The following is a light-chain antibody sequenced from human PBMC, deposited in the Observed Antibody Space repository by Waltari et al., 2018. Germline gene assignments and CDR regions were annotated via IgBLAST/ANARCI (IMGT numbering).Light chain of an antibody. CDR1: PSVLYSSNNGNY. Sequence: DLVMTQSPDSLAVSLGESATTSRTPGPSVLYSSNNGNYFAWYQQKSGQPPKLLIYWASTRASGVPDRFSGSGSRTDFTLTISSLQAEDVAVYYCQQYYSTPRTFGQGTKVEIK. V-gene: IGKV4-1*01. J-gene: IGKJ1*01. CDR2: WAS. CDR3: QQYYSTPRT.